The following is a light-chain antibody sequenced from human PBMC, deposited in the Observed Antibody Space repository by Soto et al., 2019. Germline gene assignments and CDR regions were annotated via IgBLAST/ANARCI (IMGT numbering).Light chain of an antibody. Sequence: QSVLTQPPSVSAAPGRKVTISCSGSSSNIGNNYVSWYQQLPGTAPKLLIYDNDKRPSGIPDRFSGSKSGTSATLGITGLQAGDEADYYCGTWDSSLSALVVFGGGTKLTVL. CDR1: SSNIGNNY. J-gene: IGLJ2*01. CDR2: DND. CDR3: GTWDSSLSALVV. V-gene: IGLV1-51*01.